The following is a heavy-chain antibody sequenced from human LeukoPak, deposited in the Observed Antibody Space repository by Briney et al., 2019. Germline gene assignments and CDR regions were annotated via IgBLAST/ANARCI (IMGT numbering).Heavy chain of an antibody. J-gene: IGHJ4*02. Sequence: GASLRLSCAASGFTFTNYAMSWVRQAPGKGLEWVSAISGAGDNTYYADSVKGRFTISRDNSKNTLYLQMNSLRAEDTAVYYWAKDAVAGAWGSRFDYWGQGTLVTVSS. CDR2: ISGAGDNT. D-gene: IGHD6-19*01. CDR1: GFTFTNYA. V-gene: IGHV3-23*01. CDR3: AKDAVAGAWGSRFDY.